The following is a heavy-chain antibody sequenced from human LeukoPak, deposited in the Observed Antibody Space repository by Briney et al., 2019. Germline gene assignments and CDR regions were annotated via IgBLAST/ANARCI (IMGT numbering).Heavy chain of an antibody. D-gene: IGHD2-15*01. CDR2: IYYSGST. CDR3: ARHYCSGGSCSSNWFDP. Sequence: SETLPLTCTASGGSISSYYWSWIRQPPGKGLEWIGYIYYSGSTNYNPSLKSRVTISVDTSKNQFSLKLSSVTAADTAVYYCARHYCSGGSCSSNWFDPWGQGTLVTVSS. V-gene: IGHV4-59*08. J-gene: IGHJ5*02. CDR1: GGSISSYY.